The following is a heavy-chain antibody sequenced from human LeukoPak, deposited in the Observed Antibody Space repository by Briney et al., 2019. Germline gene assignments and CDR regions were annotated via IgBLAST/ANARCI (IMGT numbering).Heavy chain of an antibody. Sequence: ASVKVSCKASGYTFTRYYMHWMRQAPGQGLEWMGWINPNSGGTNYAQKFQGRVTMTRDTSTSTVYMELSSLRSEDTAVYYCARVRSDSSGYPDYYYYGMDVWGQGTTVTVSS. CDR3: ARVRSDSSGYPDYYYYGMDV. CDR2: INPNSGGT. CDR1: GYTFTRYY. J-gene: IGHJ6*02. V-gene: IGHV1-2*02. D-gene: IGHD3-22*01.